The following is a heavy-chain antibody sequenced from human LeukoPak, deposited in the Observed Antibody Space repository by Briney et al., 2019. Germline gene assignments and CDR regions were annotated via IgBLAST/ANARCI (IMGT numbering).Heavy chain of an antibody. CDR3: AVPARVERVWHYFNY. J-gene: IGHJ4*02. V-gene: IGHV3-23*01. CDR2: ISESGGNT. CDR1: GFTFSNYA. D-gene: IGHD6-6*01. Sequence: PGGSLRLSCAASGFTFSNYAMNWVRQAPGKGLEWVSGISESGGNTFYADSVKGRFTISRDNSKNTLFLQMNSLRAEDTAVYYCAVPARVERVWHYFNYWGQGTLVTVSS.